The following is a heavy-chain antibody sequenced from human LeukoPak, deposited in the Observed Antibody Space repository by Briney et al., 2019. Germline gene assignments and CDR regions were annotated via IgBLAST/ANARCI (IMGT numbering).Heavy chain of an antibody. J-gene: IGHJ4*02. CDR1: GFIFSTYA. CDR2: ISGSGDST. V-gene: IGHV3-23*01. CDR3: AKGYPTSLDY. D-gene: IGHD1-26*01. Sequence: GGSLRLSCAASGFIFSTYAMSWVRLAPGKGLEWVSGISGSGDSTYYADSVKGRFTISRDNSKNTLYLQMNSLRAEDTAVYYCAKGYPTSLDYWGQGTLVTVSS.